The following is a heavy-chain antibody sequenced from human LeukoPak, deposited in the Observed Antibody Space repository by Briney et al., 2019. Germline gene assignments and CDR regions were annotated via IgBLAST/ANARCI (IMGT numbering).Heavy chain of an antibody. CDR1: GGSISSGDYY. D-gene: IGHD1-7*01. CDR2: IYYSGST. CDR3: ARRNWNYENWFDP. J-gene: IGHJ5*02. V-gene: IGHV4-30-4*08. Sequence: PSQTLSLTCTVSGGSISSGDYYWSWIRQPPGKGLEWIGYIYYSGSTYYNPSLKSRVTISVDTSKNQFSLKLSSVTAADTAVYYYARRNWNYENWFDPWGQGTLVTVSS.